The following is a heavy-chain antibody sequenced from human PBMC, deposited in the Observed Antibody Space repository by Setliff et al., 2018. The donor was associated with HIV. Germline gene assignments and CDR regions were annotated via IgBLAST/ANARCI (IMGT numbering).Heavy chain of an antibody. V-gene: IGHV3-30*03. CDR2: ISDDGVNV. Sequence: GGSLRLSCVASGFSFSNFGMHWVRQAPGKGLEWMAIISDDGVNVYYAASVKGRVTISRDNSKSTLFLQLNRLGVEDTAVYYCARGSSAWGFDIWGQGTMVTVSS. CDR3: ARGSSAWGFDI. J-gene: IGHJ3*02. D-gene: IGHD6-25*01. CDR1: GFSFSNFG.